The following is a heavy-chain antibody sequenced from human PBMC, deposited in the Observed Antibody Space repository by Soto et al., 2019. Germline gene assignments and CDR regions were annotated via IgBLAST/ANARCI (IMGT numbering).Heavy chain of an antibody. J-gene: IGHJ4*02. CDR3: ARQRLGELSSADYFDY. CDR2: IYYSGST. V-gene: IGHV4-39*01. D-gene: IGHD3-16*02. Sequence: QLQLQESGPGLVKPSETLSLTCTVSGGSISSSSYYWGWIRQPPGKGLEWIGSIYYSGSTYYNPSLTSRVTISVDTSKNQFSLKLSSVTAADTAVYYCARQRLGELSSADYFDYWGQGTLVTVSS. CDR1: GGSISSSSYY.